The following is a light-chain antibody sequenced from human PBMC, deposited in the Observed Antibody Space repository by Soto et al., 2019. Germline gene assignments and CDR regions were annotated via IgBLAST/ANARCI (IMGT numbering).Light chain of an antibody. CDR3: QQTYSSPRT. CDR2: AAS. V-gene: IGKV1-39*01. J-gene: IGKJ1*01. CDR1: QSISNL. Sequence: DFQMTQSPSSLSAYVGDRVTITCRASQSISNLVNWYQQKPGKAPKLLIYAASSLQSGVPSRFSGSASGTNFTLTISSLQPEDFATYYCQQTYSSPRTFGQGTKVEIK.